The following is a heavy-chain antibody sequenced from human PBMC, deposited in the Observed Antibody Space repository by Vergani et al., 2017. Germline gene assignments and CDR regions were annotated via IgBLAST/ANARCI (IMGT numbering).Heavy chain of an antibody. CDR2: IIPIFGTA. CDR3: ARRADSMGFDY. V-gene: IGHV1-69*01. Sequence: QVQLVQSGAEVKKPGSSVKVSCKASGGTFSSYAISWVRQAPGQGLEWMGGIIPIFGTANYAQKFQGRVTITADESTSTAYMELSSLRSDDTAVYYGARRADSMGFDYWGQGTLVTVSS. CDR1: GGTFSSYA. J-gene: IGHJ4*02. D-gene: IGHD3-22*01.